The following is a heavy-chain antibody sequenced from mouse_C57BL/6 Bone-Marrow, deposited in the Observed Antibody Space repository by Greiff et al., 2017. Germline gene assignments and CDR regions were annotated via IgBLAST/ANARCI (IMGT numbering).Heavy chain of an antibody. CDR1: GYTFTSYW. V-gene: IGHV1-69*01. J-gene: IGHJ4*01. D-gene: IGHD3-2*02. Sequence: QVQLQQPGAELVMPGASVKLSCKASGYTFTSYWMHWVKQRPGQGLEWIGEIDPSDSYTNYNQKFKGKSTLTVDQSSSTAYMQLSSLTAEDSAVYYGSRESPGEGYSMDYWGQGTSVTVPS. CDR3: SRESPGEGYSMDY. CDR2: IDPSDSYT.